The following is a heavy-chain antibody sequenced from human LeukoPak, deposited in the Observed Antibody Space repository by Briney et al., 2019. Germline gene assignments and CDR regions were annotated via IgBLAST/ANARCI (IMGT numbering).Heavy chain of an antibody. V-gene: IGHV3-23*01. CDR3: AKVSSDWYYFDY. J-gene: IGHJ4*02. CDR1: GFTFSTYD. Sequence: GGSLRLSCAASGFTFSTYDMSWVRQPPGKGLEWVSGLSGGGGRTYYADSVKGRFTISRDNSKNTLYLQMNSLRAEDTAVYYCAKVSSDWYYFDYWGQGTLVTVSS. D-gene: IGHD6-19*01. CDR2: LSGGGGRT.